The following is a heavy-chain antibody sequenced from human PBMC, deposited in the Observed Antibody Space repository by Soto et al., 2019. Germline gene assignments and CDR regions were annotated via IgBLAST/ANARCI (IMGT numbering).Heavy chain of an antibody. J-gene: IGHJ6*02. CDR1: GYTFTSYY. CDR2: MNPRSGHT. CDR3: ARTDGDLDV. Sequence: ASVKVSCKASGYTFTSYYMHWVRQAPGQGLEWMGWMNPRSGHTGSAQKFQGRVTMTRDTSISTAYMELSSLRSEDTAIYYCARTDGDLDVWGQGTTVTVSS. V-gene: IGHV1-8*02. D-gene: IGHD4-17*01.